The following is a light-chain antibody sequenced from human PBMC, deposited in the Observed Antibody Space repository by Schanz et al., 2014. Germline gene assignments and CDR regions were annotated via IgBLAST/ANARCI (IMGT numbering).Light chain of an antibody. CDR3: CSYAGRPWV. J-gene: IGLJ3*02. CDR1: SSDVGGYNY. V-gene: IGLV2-14*01. CDR2: DVS. Sequence: QSALTQPASVSGSPGQSITISCTGTSSDVGGYNYVSWYQQHPGKAPKVMIYDVSNRPSGVSNRFSGSKSGNTASLTISGLQAEDEADYYCCSYAGRPWVFGGGTKLTVL.